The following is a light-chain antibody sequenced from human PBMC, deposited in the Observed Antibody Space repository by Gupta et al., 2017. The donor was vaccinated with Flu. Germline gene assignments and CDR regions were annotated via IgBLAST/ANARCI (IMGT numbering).Light chain of an antibody. CDR3: CSYADNSTYV. J-gene: IGLJ1*01. Sequence: QSALTPPRSVSGSPGQSATISCTGTSSDVGGYNYVSWYQQHPGKAPKLMIYDVTKRPSGVPDRFSAYKSGNTASITISARQAEEDADYHCCSYADNSTYVFGTETKVTVL. V-gene: IGLV2-11*01. CDR2: DVT. CDR1: SSDVGGYNY.